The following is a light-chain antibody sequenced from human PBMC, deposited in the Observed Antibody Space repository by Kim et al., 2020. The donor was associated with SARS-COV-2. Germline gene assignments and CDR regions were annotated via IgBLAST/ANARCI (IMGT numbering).Light chain of an antibody. CDR2: DAS. CDR1: QDISNY. Sequence: ASVGDRVTITCQASQDISNYLNGYQQKPGKAPKLLIYDASNVETGVPSRFSGSGSGTDFTFTISSLQPEDIATYYCQQYDNLPITFGQGTRLEIK. V-gene: IGKV1-33*01. J-gene: IGKJ5*01. CDR3: QQYDNLPIT.